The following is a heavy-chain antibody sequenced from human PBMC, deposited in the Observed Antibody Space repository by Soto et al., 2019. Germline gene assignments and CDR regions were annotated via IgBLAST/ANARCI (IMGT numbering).Heavy chain of an antibody. CDR3: VKGEYYYDSSGYYPFDY. V-gene: IGHV4-59*01. J-gene: IGHJ4*02. D-gene: IGHD3-22*01. Sequence: SEILSLTCTVSGASITSYYWSWIRQPPGKGLEWIGYIYYSGSTNYNPSLKSRVTISVDTSKNQFSLKLSSVTAADTAVYYCVKGEYYYDSSGYYPFDYWGQGTLVNVSS. CDR1: GASITSYY. CDR2: IYYSGST.